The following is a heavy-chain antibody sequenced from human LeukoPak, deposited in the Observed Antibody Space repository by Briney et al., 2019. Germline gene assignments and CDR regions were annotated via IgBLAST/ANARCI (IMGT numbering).Heavy chain of an antibody. V-gene: IGHV3-23*01. CDR2: ITGNTGST. Sequence: GGSLRLSCAASGFTFSSNAMSWVRQAPGKGLEWVSVITGNTGSTYYADSVKGRFTISRDNSKNTLSLQMNSLRAEDTAVYYCAKDAVAPGSGGDYFDYWGQGTLVSVSS. CDR1: GFTFSSNA. J-gene: IGHJ4*02. CDR3: AKDAVAPGSGGDYFDY. D-gene: IGHD3-10*01.